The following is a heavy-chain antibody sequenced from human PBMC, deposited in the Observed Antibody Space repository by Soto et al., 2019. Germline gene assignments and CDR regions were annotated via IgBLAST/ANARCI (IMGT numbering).Heavy chain of an antibody. J-gene: IGHJ4*02. V-gene: IGHV4-31*03. CDR2: IYYSGST. CDR3: ARAGYYDSSGYPQRYYFDY. CDR1: GGSISSGGYY. Sequence: SETLSLICTVSGGSISSGGYYWSWIRQHPGKGLEWIGYIYYSGSTYYNPSLKSRVTISVDTSKNQFSLKLSSVTAADTAVYYCARAGYYDSSGYPQRYYFDYWGQGTLVTVSP. D-gene: IGHD3-22*01.